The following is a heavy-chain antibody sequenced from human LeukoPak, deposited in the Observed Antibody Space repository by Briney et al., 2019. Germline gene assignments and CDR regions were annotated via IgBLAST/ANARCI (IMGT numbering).Heavy chain of an antibody. Sequence: GRSLRLSCAASGFTFSSSGVHWVRQAPGKGLEWAAVMSKGGTNKYYADSVKGRFTVSRDDSKNTLFLQMDSLRPEDTAVYYCAKEGLGRYQRLHFDHWGQGTLVTVSS. J-gene: IGHJ4*02. CDR2: MSKGGTNK. CDR3: AKEGLGRYQRLHFDH. V-gene: IGHV3-30*18. D-gene: IGHD2-2*01. CDR1: GFTFSSSG.